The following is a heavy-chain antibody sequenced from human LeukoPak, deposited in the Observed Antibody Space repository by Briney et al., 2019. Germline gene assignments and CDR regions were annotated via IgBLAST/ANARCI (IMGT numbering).Heavy chain of an antibody. J-gene: IGHJ4*02. CDR3: ARDLAEIYYGSGSYYDY. Sequence: GGSLRLSCAASGFTVSSSYMSWVRQAPGKGLEWVANINQDGSEKYYVDSVKGRFTISRDNAKNSLYLQMNSLRAEDTAVYYCARDLAEIYYGSGSYYDYWGQGTLVTVSS. V-gene: IGHV3-7*04. D-gene: IGHD3-10*01. CDR2: INQDGSEK. CDR1: GFTVSSSY.